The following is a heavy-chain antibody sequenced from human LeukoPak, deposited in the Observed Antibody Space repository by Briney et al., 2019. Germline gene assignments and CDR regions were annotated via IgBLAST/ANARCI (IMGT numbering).Heavy chain of an antibody. J-gene: IGHJ3*02. CDR3: ARDPRDRDAFDI. V-gene: IGHV1-18*01. CDR1: GYTFTSYG. Sequence: ASVKVSCKASGYTFTSYGISWVRRAPGQGLEWMGWISAYNGNTNYAQKLQGRVTMTTDTSTSTAYMELRSLRSDDSAVYYCARDPRDRDAFDIWGQGTMVTVSS. CDR2: ISAYNGNT.